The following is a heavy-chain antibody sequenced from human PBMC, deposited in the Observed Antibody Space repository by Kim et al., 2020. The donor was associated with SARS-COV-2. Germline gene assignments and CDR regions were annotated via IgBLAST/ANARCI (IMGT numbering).Heavy chain of an antibody. Sequence: VKGRFTNSRDDARNSLYLQMNSLRAEDTAVYYCARPLGYCSSTSCWWFDPWGQGTLVTVSS. D-gene: IGHD2-2*01. CDR3: ARPLGYCSSTSCWWFDP. J-gene: IGHJ5*02. V-gene: IGHV3-11*03.